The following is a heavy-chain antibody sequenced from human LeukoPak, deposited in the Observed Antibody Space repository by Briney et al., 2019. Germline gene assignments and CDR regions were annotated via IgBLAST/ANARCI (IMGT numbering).Heavy chain of an antibody. D-gene: IGHD3-9*01. J-gene: IGHJ5*02. Sequence: TLSLTCTVSGGSISSGSYYWSWIRQPAGKGLEWIGRIYTSGSTNYNPSLKSRVTISVDTSKNQFSLKLSSVTAADTAVYYCARSDILTGYSRAGNWFDPWGQGTLVTVSS. CDR3: ARSDILTGYSRAGNWFDP. CDR1: GGSISSGSYY. V-gene: IGHV4-61*02. CDR2: IYTSGST.